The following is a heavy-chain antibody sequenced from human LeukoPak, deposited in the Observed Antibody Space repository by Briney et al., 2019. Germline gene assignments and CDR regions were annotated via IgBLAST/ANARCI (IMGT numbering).Heavy chain of an antibody. Sequence: PGGSLRLSCAGSGFSFSSAWMSWVRQAPGKGLEWVSVIYSGGSTYYADSVKGRFTISRDNSKNTLYLQMNSLRAEDTAVYYCARDGAAAAGTFDYWGQGILVTVSS. V-gene: IGHV3-53*01. D-gene: IGHD6-13*01. CDR2: IYSGGST. CDR3: ARDGAAAAGTFDY. J-gene: IGHJ4*02. CDR1: GFSFSSAW.